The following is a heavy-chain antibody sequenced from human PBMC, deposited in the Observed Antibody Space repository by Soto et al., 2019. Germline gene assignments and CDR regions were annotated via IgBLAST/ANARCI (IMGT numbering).Heavy chain of an antibody. CDR3: ARSKRLHLGELSLFPLDY. Sequence: PGGSLRLSCAASGFTFSSYSMNWVRQAPGKGLEWVSYISSSSSTIYYADSVKGRFTISRDNAKNSLYLQMNSLRAEDTAVYYCARSKRLHLGELSLFPLDYWGQGTLVTVSS. J-gene: IGHJ4*02. CDR1: GFTFSSYS. V-gene: IGHV3-48*01. D-gene: IGHD3-16*02. CDR2: ISSSSSTI.